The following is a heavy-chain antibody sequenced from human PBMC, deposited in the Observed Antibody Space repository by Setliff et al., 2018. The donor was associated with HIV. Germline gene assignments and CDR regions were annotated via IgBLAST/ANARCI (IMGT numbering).Heavy chain of an antibody. CDR2: ITSYNGNT. CDR3: ARDHHSGRGSNFPWYSDL. V-gene: IGHV1-18*01. J-gene: IGHJ2*01. Sequence: ASVKVSCKASGYTFSNYGITWVRQAPGQGLEWMGGITSYNGNTNYAKKFKGRVTMTTDTYTSIAHMELKSLRSEDTAVYYCARDHHSGRGSNFPWYSDLWGRGTLVTVSS. CDR1: GYTFSNYG. D-gene: IGHD1-26*01.